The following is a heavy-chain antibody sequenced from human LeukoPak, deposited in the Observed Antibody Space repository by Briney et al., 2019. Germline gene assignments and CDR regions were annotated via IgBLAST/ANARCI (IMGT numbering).Heavy chain of an antibody. CDR3: AKDWADIGYFDY. V-gene: IGHV3-30*18. J-gene: IGHJ4*02. Sequence: GGSLRLSCAASGFTFSSYGMHWVRQAPGKGLEWVAVISYDGSNKYYADSVKGRFTISRDNSKNTLYLQMNSLRAEDTAVYYCAKDWADIGYFDYWGQGTLVTVSS. CDR2: ISYDGSNK. CDR1: GFTFSSYG. D-gene: IGHD2-15*01.